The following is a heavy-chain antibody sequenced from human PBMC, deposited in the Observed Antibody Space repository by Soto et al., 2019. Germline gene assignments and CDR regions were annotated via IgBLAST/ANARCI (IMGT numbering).Heavy chain of an antibody. Sequence: GGSLRLSCAASGFKCSNYAMSWVRQAPGKGLEWVSLISATGGGTYYADSVKGRFTISRDNSHNTLYLQVHSLTAEDTAVYYCAKDRRGGGNSAFYFDFWGQGAQVTVS. CDR2: ISATGGGT. CDR1: GFKCSNYA. J-gene: IGHJ4*02. D-gene: IGHD3-10*01. CDR3: AKDRRGGGNSAFYFDF. V-gene: IGHV3-23*01.